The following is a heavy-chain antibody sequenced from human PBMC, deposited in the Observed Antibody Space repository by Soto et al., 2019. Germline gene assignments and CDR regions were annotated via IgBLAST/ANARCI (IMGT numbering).Heavy chain of an antibody. J-gene: IGHJ4*02. Sequence: QVQLQESGPGLVKPSGTLSLTCAVSGDSISSDKWWSWVRQPPGKGLEGIGEIHHSGRTNYNPSPTRRVPILVGKPKNQLSLDLSPMTAADTAVYYCAGGGDWRFDYWGEGTLVTVSS. V-gene: IGHV4-4*02. CDR3: AGGGDWRFDY. D-gene: IGHD2-21*02. CDR1: GDSISSDKW. CDR2: IHHSGRT.